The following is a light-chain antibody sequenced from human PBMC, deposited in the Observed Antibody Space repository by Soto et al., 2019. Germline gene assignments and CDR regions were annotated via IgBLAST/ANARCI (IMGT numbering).Light chain of an antibody. V-gene: IGKV3-11*01. CDR3: QQYRNSLYT. CDR2: DAS. J-gene: IGKJ2*01. CDR1: QSVSSY. Sequence: EIVLTQSPATLSLSPGERATLSCRASQSVSSYLAWYQQKPGQAPRLLIYDASNRATGIPARFSGSGSGTDFTLTISSLEPEDFAVYYCQQYRNSLYTFGQGTKLEIK.